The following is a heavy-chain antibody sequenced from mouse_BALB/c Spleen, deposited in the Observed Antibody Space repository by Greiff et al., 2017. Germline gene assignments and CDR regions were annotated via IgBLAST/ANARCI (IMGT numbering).Heavy chain of an antibody. CDR1: GYTFTSYW. CDR3: TRMGIHWYFDV. J-gene: IGHJ1*01. V-gene: IGHV1S127*01. Sequence: QVQLQQPGPELVKPGASVKMSCKASGYTFTSYWMHWVKQRPGQGLEWIGTIDPSDSYTSYNQKFKGKATLTVDTSSSTAYMQLSSLTSEDSAVYYCTRMGIHWYFDVWGAGTTVTVSS. CDR2: IDPSDSYT.